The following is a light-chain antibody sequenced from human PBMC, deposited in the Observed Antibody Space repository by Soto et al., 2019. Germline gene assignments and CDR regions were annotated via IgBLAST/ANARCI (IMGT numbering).Light chain of an antibody. J-gene: IGKJ5*01. CDR3: PHRSKWPPR. V-gene: IGKV3-11*01. CDR2: DAS. Sequence: IVMTQSPATLSVSPGERATLSFRASQSISSKLAWYQQKPGQAPRLLIYDASNRATGIPARFSGSGSGTDFTLTISSLEPEDFALYYCPHRSKWPPRFGQGTRLEIK. CDR1: QSISSK.